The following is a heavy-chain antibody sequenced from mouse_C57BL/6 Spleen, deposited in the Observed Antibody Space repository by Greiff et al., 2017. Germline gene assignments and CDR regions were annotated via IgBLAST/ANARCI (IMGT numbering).Heavy chain of an antibody. CDR2: INPNYGTT. V-gene: IGHV1-39*01. D-gene: IGHD1-1*01. J-gene: IGHJ4*01. Sequence: VQLQQSGPELVKPGASVKISCKASGYSFTDYNMNWVKQSNGKSLEWIGVINPNYGTTSYNQKFKGKATLTVDKSFSTAYMQLNSLTSEDSAVYYCARFHGSSYARYAMDYWGQGTSVTVSS. CDR1: GYSFTDYN. CDR3: ARFHGSSYARYAMDY.